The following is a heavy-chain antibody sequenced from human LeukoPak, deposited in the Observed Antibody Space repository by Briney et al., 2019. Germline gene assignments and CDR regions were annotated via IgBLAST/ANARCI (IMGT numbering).Heavy chain of an antibody. CDR1: GFTFRTYA. CDR3: AKNSPGFWSAYDY. CDR2: ISGSGGNT. V-gene: IGHV3-23*01. Sequence: PGGSLRLSCAASGFTFRTYAMSWVRQAPGKGLEWVSAISGSGGNTYYTDSVKGRFTISRDNSKNTLYLQMNSLRAEDTAVYYCAKNSPGFWSAYDYWGQGTLVTVSS. D-gene: IGHD3-3*01. J-gene: IGHJ4*02.